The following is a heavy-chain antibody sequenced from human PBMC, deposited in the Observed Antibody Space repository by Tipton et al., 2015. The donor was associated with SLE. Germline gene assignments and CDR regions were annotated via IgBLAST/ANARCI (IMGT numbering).Heavy chain of an antibody. D-gene: IGHD6-19*01. CDR3: ARGGAGSGWYRWVGS. Sequence: TLSLTCVVSGGSINNFYWTWIRQPPGKGLEWIGYIHSGGSTNYSPSLKSRVTISVDTSKNQFSLKLSSLTAADTAVYYCARGGAGSGWYRWVGSWGQGTLVTVSS. CDR2: IHSGGST. J-gene: IGHJ4*02. CDR1: GGSINNFY. V-gene: IGHV4-59*12.